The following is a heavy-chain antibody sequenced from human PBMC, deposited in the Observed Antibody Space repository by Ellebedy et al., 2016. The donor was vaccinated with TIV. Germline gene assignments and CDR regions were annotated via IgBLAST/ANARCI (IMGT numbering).Heavy chain of an antibody. V-gene: IGHV4-4*02. CDR2: IYHSGTT. CDR3: ARSAARSYYYYYYGMDV. Sequence: SETLSLTCAVSGGSISSSNWWSWVRQPPGKGLEWIGEIYHSGTTNYNPSLKSRVTISVDKSKSQFFLKLSSVTAADTAVYYCARSAARSYYYYYYGMDVWGQGTTVTVSS. J-gene: IGHJ6*02. CDR1: GGSISSSNW. D-gene: IGHD6-6*01.